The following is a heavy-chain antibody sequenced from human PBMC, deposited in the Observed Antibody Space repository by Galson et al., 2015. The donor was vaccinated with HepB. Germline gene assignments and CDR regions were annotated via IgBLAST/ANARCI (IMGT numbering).Heavy chain of an antibody. CDR1: GFTFSSYG. V-gene: IGHV3-30*18. CDR3: AKWGFLSDGVGINGLWTGGGRAHAFDI. CDR2: ISYDGSNK. D-gene: IGHD2-8*02. Sequence: SLRLSCAASGFTFSSYGMHWVRQAPGKGQAWVAVISYDGSNKYYADSVKGRFTISRDNSKNTLYRQMNSLRAEDTAVYYCAKWGFLSDGVGINGLWTGGGRAHAFDIWGQGTMVTVSS. J-gene: IGHJ3*02.